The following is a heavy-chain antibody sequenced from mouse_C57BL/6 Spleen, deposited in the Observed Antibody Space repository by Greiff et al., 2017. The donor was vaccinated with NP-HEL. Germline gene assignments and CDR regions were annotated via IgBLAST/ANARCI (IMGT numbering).Heavy chain of an antibody. V-gene: IGHV1-82*01. D-gene: IGHD2-5*01. CDR3: TRAYYSNHYYAMDY. CDR1: GYAFSSSW. CDR2: IYPGDGNT. Sequence: VQLQQSGPELVKPGASVKISCKASGYAFSSSWMNWVKQRPGKGLEWIGRIYPGDGNTNYNGKFKVKATLTADKSSGTAYMQLSSLTSEDSAVYYCTRAYYSNHYYAMDYWGQGTSVTVSS. J-gene: IGHJ4*01.